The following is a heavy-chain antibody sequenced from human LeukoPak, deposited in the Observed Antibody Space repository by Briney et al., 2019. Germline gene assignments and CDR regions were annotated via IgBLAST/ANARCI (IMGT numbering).Heavy chain of an antibody. V-gene: IGHV1-18*04. J-gene: IGHJ4*02. CDR2: ISGYNGQT. Sequence: ASVKVSCKASGDTFTDYGFSWVRQAPGQGLEWRGWISGYNGQTEYAENFQGRVIMTRDTSTSTVYMELRSLRSDDTARYYCARDPGTAFDFWRGYSGFDYWGQGTQVTVSS. CDR1: GDTFTDYG. D-gene: IGHD3-3*01. CDR3: ARDPGTAFDFWRGYSGFDY.